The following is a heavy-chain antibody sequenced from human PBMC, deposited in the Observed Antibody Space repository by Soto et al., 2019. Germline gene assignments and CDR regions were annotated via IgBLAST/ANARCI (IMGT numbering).Heavy chain of an antibody. Sequence: GGSLRLSCAASGFTFSDYYMSWIRQAPGKGLEWVSFISSSSGSTIYYADSVKGRFTISRDNAKNSLYLQMNSLRAEDTAVYYCTRTSPTFDYWGQGTLVTAPQ. J-gene: IGHJ4*02. CDR2: ISSSSGSTI. CDR3: TRTSPTFDY. V-gene: IGHV3-11*01. CDR1: GFTFSDYY.